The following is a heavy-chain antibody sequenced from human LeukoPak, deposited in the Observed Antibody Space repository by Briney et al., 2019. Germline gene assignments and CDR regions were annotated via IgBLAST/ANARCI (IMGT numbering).Heavy chain of an antibody. V-gene: IGHV1-46*01. CDR1: GYTFTSYY. CDR3: RVANYYDSSGYYYGYGGSRDYFDY. CDR2: INPSGGST. J-gene: IGHJ4*02. D-gene: IGHD3-22*01. Sequence: ASVKVSCKASGYTFTSYYMHWVRQAPGQGLEWMGIINPSGGSTSYAQKFQGRVTMTRDTSTSTVYMELSSLRSEDTAVYYCRVANYYDSSGYYYGYGGSRDYFDYWGQGTLVTVSS.